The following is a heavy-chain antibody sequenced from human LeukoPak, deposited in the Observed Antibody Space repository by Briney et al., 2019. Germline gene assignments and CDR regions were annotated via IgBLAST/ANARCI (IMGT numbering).Heavy chain of an antibody. Sequence: SQTMSLTCTVSGGSISSGSYYWSWIRQPAGKGLEWIGRIYTSESTNYNPSLKSRVTISVDTSKNQFSLKLSSVTAADTAVYYCARVRIAAAYDAFDIWGQGTMVTVSS. V-gene: IGHV4-61*02. J-gene: IGHJ3*02. CDR3: ARVRIAAAYDAFDI. CDR2: IYTSEST. D-gene: IGHD6-13*01. CDR1: GGSISSGSYY.